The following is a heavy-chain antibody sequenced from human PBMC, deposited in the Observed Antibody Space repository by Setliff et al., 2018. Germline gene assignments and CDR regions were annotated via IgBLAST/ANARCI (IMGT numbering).Heavy chain of an antibody. CDR1: GASISSSSYY. Sequence: NPSETLSLTCTVSGASISSSSYYWAWIRQPPGRGLELIGSIFYGGSTYYNPSLKSRVTISIDASKNQFSLKLDSVTAADTAVYYCARTDDYYYDSSGYYLGLAAFGIWGQGTMVTVS. CDR2: IFYGGST. J-gene: IGHJ3*02. D-gene: IGHD3-22*01. V-gene: IGHV4-39*07. CDR3: ARTDDYYYDSSGYYLGLAAFGI.